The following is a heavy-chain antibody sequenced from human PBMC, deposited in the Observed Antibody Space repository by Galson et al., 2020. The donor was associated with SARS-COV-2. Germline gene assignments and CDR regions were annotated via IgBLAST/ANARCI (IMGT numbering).Heavy chain of an antibody. CDR3: ARASTYCSSTSCYGSYYYYYYGMDV. J-gene: IGHJ6*02. Sequence: TGGSLRLSCAASGFTFSSYAMHWVRQAPGKGLEWVAVISYDGSNKYYADSVKGRFTISRDNSKNTLYLQMNSLRAEETAVYYCARASTYCSSTSCYGSYYYYYYGMDVWGQGTTVTVSS. V-gene: IGHV3-30-3*01. CDR1: GFTFSSYA. CDR2: ISYDGSNK. D-gene: IGHD2-2*01.